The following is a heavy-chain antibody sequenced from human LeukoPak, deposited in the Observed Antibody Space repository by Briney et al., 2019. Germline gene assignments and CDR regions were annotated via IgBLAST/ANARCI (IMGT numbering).Heavy chain of an antibody. CDR1: GGSISSSSYY. CDR2: IYYSGST. J-gene: IGHJ4*02. Sequence: SETLSLTCTVSGGSISSSSYYWGWIRQPPGKGLKWIGSIYYSGSTYYNPSLKSRVTISVDTSKNQFSLKLSSVTAADTAVYYCARRIVLGYYFDYWGQGTLVTVSS. D-gene: IGHD2/OR15-2a*01. CDR3: ARRIVLGYYFDY. V-gene: IGHV4-39*01.